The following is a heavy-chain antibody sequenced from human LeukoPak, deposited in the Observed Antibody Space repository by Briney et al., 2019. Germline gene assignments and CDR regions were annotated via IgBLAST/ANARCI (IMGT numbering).Heavy chain of an antibody. Sequence: GGSLRLSCAASGFTFSSYGMSWVRQAPGKGLEWVSALSATGGSAYYAASAQGRFTTSRDNSKNILYLEMNSLRVDDTAVYYCAKDTAPLGATKEFDHWGQGTLVTVSS. D-gene: IGHD1-26*01. V-gene: IGHV3-23*01. CDR1: GFTFSSYG. J-gene: IGHJ4*02. CDR2: LSATGGSA. CDR3: AKDTAPLGATKEFDH.